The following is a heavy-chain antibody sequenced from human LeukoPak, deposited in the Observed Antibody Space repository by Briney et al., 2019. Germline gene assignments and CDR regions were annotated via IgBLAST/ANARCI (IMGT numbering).Heavy chain of an antibody. CDR2: IYYSGST. V-gene: IGHV4-39*07. Sequence: SETLSLTCTVSGGSISSSSYYWGWIRQPPGKGLEWIGSIYYSGSTYYNPSLKSRVTISADKSKNQVSLRLTSVTAADTAVYYCARLSVIVGAALEYYYYYMDVWGQGTTVTVSS. CDR1: GGSISSSSYY. D-gene: IGHD1-26*01. J-gene: IGHJ6*03. CDR3: ARLSVIVGAALEYYYYYMDV.